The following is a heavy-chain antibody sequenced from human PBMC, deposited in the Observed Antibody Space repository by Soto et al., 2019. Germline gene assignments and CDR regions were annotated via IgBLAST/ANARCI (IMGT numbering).Heavy chain of an antibody. V-gene: IGHV4-4*02. CDR2: VYHSGST. Sequence: SETLSLTCAVSGASISTNNWWSWVRQPPGKGLEWIGEVYHSGSTNCDPSLKSRVTISIDKSKNQFSLRLTSMTAADTAVYYCAVPGAGDFDYWSQGTLVTVSS. CDR3: AVPGAGDFDY. J-gene: IGHJ4*02. CDR1: GASISTNNW. D-gene: IGHD6-13*01.